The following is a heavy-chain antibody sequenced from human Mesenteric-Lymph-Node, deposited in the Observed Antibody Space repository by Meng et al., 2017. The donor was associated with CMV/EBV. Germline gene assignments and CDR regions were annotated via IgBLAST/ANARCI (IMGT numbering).Heavy chain of an antibody. CDR2: IRYDGSNK. Sequence: LKISCAASGFTFSSYGMHWVRQAPGKGLEWVAFIRYDGSNKYYADSVKGRFTISRDNSKNTLYLQMNSLRAEDTAVYYCAKGSLGEGAYFDYWGQGTLVTVSS. CDR3: AKGSLGEGAYFDY. V-gene: IGHV3-30*02. J-gene: IGHJ4*02. CDR1: GFTFSSYG. D-gene: IGHD3-16*01.